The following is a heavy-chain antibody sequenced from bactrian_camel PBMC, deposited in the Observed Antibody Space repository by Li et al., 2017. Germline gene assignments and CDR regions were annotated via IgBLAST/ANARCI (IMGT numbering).Heavy chain of an antibody. V-gene: IGHV3S55*01. Sequence: HVQLVESGGGSVQAGGSLRLSCTASGYTYSSYCMGWFRQAPGKEREGVASIVTGGSTYYADSVKGRFTISQDNAGNTMSLQMNSLKPEDTAIYYCASLKTSVNFCSISRLKSFGVWGQGTQVTV. D-gene: IGHD3*01. CDR2: IVTGGST. CDR1: GYTYSSYC. CDR3: ASLKTSVNFCSISRLKSFGV. J-gene: IGHJ6*01.